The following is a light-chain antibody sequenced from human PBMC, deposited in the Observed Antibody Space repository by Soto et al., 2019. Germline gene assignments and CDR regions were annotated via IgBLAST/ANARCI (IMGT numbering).Light chain of an antibody. V-gene: IGKV3-20*01. CDR1: QSVITN. CDR3: QQYGSSPWT. J-gene: IGKJ1*01. Sequence: EIVMTQSPTTLSVSPGERATLSCRASQSVITNLAWYQQKPGQAPRLLIYGASSRATAIRDRFSGSGSGTDFTLTISRLEPEDFAVYYCQQYGSSPWTFGQGTKVDIK. CDR2: GAS.